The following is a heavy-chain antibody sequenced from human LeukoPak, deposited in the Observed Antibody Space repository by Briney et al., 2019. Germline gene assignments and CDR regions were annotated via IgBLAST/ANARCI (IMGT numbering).Heavy chain of an antibody. CDR1: GGSISSYY. CDR3: ARVYYYGSGSYGFDP. D-gene: IGHD3-10*01. CDR2: IYYSGST. V-gene: IGHV4-59*01. Sequence: SETLSLTCTVSGGSISSYYWSWIRQPPGKGLEWIGYIYYSGSTNYNPSLESRVTISVDTSKNQFSLKLSSVTAADTAVYYCARVYYYGSGSYGFDPWGQGTLVTVSS. J-gene: IGHJ5*02.